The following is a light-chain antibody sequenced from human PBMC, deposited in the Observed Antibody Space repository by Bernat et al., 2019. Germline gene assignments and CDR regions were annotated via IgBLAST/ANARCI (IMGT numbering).Light chain of an antibody. J-gene: IGKJ5*01. Sequence: DIQLTQSPPFLSASVGDRVTITCRASQVIGTYLAWYQQKPGKAPNLLIYGASTLQTGVPSRFSGNGSGTEFTLTISSLRPEDFATYHCQQLNSYPITFGQGTRLEIK. CDR1: QVIGTY. CDR3: QQLNSYPIT. V-gene: IGKV1-9*01. CDR2: GAS.